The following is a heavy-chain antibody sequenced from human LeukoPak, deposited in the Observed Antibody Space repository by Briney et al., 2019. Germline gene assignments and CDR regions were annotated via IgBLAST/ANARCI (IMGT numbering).Heavy chain of an antibody. CDR2: INPSTGGA. CDR1: GYPFTGYY. Sequence: EASVKVSCKASGYPFTGYYIHWVRQDPGQGLEWMGWINPSTGGANYAHKFETRVTMTRDTSINTVYMELISLKSDDTAVYYCAIGLVVALDAATSSWGQGTPVIVSS. J-gene: IGHJ5*02. CDR3: AIGLVVALDAATSS. D-gene: IGHD2-15*01. V-gene: IGHV1-2*02.